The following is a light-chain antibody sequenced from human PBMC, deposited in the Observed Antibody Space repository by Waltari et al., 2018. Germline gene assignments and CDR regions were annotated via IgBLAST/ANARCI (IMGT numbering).Light chain of an antibody. CDR2: AAS. CDR3: QQLHAYPLS. Sequence: DIQLTQSPSFLSASVGDRVTITCRASQVISSHLAWYQQEPGKAPKLLIHAASTLQTGVPSRFSGSGSGTEFTLRISSLQPEDFGSYYCQQLHAYPLSFGGGTKVEIK. V-gene: IGKV1-9*01. CDR1: QVISSH. J-gene: IGKJ4*01.